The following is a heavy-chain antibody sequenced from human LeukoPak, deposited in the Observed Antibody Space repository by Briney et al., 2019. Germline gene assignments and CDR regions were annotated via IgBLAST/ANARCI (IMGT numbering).Heavy chain of an antibody. Sequence: GGSLRLSCAASGFTFSSYAMSWVRQAPGKGLEWVSAISGSGGSTYYADSVKGRFTISRDNSKNTLYLQMNSLRAEDTAVYYCAKTPRRLAAAGPVYYFDYWGQGTLVTVSS. J-gene: IGHJ4*02. CDR1: GFTFSSYA. D-gene: IGHD6-13*01. V-gene: IGHV3-23*01. CDR2: ISGSGGST. CDR3: AKTPRRLAAAGPVYYFDY.